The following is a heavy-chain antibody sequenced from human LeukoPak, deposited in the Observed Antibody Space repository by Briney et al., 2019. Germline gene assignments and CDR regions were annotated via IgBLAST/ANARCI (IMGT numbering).Heavy chain of an antibody. CDR1: GGTFSSYA. J-gene: IGHJ3*02. Sequence: SVKVSCKASGGTFSSYAISWVRQAPGQGLEWMGGIIPIFGTANYAQKFQGRVTITADEATSTAYMELSSLRSEDTAVYYCARGSGSYYHDAFDIWGQGTMVTVSS. V-gene: IGHV1-69*13. D-gene: IGHD3-10*01. CDR3: ARGSGSYYHDAFDI. CDR2: IIPIFGTA.